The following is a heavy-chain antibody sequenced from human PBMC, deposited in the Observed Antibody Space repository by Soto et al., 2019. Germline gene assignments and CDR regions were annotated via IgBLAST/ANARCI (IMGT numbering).Heavy chain of an antibody. V-gene: IGHV1-24*01. Sequence: QVQLVQSGAEVKKPGASVKVSCKVSGYTLTELSMHWVRQAPGKGLERMGGFDPEEGETIYAQKFQGRVTMTEDISTDTAYMELSRLRSEVTAVYYCALRGYCSSTSCYIFSEYFQHWGQGTLVTVSS. D-gene: IGHD2-2*02. CDR3: ALRGYCSSTSCYIFSEYFQH. CDR1: GYTLTELS. CDR2: FDPEEGET. J-gene: IGHJ1*01.